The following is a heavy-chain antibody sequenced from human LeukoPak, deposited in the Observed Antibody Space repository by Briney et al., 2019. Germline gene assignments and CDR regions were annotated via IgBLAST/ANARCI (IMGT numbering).Heavy chain of an antibody. CDR2: ISAYNGNT. CDR1: GYTFTSYG. D-gene: IGHD3-10*01. Sequence: ASVKVSCKASGYTFTSYGISWVRQAPGQGLEWMGWISAYNGNTNYAQKLQGRVTMTTDTSTSTAYMELRSLRSDDTAVYYCARVVSGGSGSYSTIVDDYYYYMDVWGKGTTVTISS. CDR3: ARVVSGGSGSYSTIVDDYYYYMDV. J-gene: IGHJ6*03. V-gene: IGHV1-18*01.